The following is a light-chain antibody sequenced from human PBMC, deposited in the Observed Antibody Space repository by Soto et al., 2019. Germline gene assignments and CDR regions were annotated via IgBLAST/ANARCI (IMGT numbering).Light chain of an antibody. J-gene: IGKJ1*01. V-gene: IGKV3-11*01. CDR2: DAS. Sequence: EIVLTQSPATLSLSPGERATLSCRASQTVSSYLLWYQQKPGQAPRLLIYDASNRATGVPARFTGSGSGTEFTLTISSLQSEDFAVYYCHQYNIRPWTFGHGTKVDIK. CDR1: QTVSSY. CDR3: HQYNIRPWT.